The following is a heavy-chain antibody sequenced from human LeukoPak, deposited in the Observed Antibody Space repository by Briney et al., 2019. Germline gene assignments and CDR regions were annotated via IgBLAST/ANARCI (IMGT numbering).Heavy chain of an antibody. CDR3: ASSRSQGTHYFDY. J-gene: IGHJ4*02. CDR2: ISYDGINK. D-gene: IGHD3-10*01. Sequence: GGSLRLSCAASGFTFSAFPMHWVRQAPGKGLEWVAFISYDGINKYYADSVKGRFTISRDNSKNTLFLQMNSLTVEDTAMYYCASSRSQGTHYFDYWGQGTLVTVSS. V-gene: IGHV3-30-3*01. CDR1: GFTFSAFP.